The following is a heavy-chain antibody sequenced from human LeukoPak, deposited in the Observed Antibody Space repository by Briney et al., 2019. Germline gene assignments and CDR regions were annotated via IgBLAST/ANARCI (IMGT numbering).Heavy chain of an antibody. D-gene: IGHD3-3*01. CDR2: INSDGSST. Sequence: PGGSLRLSCAASGFTLSSYWMHWVRQAPGKGLVWVSRINSDGSSTSYADSVKGRFTISRDNAKNTLYLKMNSLRAEDTAVYYCARGWGQRITIFGVVTDAFDIWGQGTMVTVSS. CDR1: GFTLSSYW. V-gene: IGHV3-74*01. J-gene: IGHJ3*02. CDR3: ARGWGQRITIFGVVTDAFDI.